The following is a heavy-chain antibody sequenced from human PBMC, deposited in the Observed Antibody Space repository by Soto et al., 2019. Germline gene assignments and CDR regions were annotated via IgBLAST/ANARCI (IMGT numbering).Heavy chain of an antibody. CDR3: AGGDYYHSSGYYFYYYTMDV. V-gene: IGHV4-39*01. CDR1: GGSIISSSYY. D-gene: IGHD3-22*01. CDR2: VYYGGST. Sequence: PSETLSLTCTVSGGSIISSSYYWVWIRQPPGKGLEWIGNVYYGGSTYYNPSLKSRVTISVETSKSQFSLKLSSVTAADTAVYYCAGGDYYHSSGYYFYYYTMDVWGQGTTVTVSS. J-gene: IGHJ6*02.